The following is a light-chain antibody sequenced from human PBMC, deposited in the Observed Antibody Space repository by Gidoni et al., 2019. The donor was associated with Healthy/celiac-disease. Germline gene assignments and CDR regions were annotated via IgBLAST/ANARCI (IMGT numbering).Light chain of an antibody. CDR1: HSVSSN. V-gene: IGKV3-15*01. CDR3: QQYNNWPPWT. CDR2: GAA. J-gene: IGKJ1*01. Sequence: IVMTQSQATLSVSPGERATIPCRASHSVSSNLAWYQQKPGQAPRLLIYGAATSATGSPARCRGSGSGTEFTLTISSLQSEDFAVYYCQQYNNWPPWTFGQGTKVEIK.